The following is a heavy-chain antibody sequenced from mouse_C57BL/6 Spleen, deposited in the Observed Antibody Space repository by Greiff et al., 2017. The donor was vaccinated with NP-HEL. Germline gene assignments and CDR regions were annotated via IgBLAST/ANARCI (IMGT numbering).Heavy chain of an antibody. CDR3: ARNFLGGNFYFDY. CDR2: IWTGGGT. J-gene: IGHJ2*01. Sequence: VKLMESGPGLVAPSQSLSITCTVSGFSLTSYAISWVRQPPGKGLEWLGVIWTGGGTNYNSALKSRLSISKDNSKSQVFLKMNSLQTDDTARYYCARNFLGGNFYFDYWGQGTTLTVSS. CDR1: GFSLTSYA. D-gene: IGHD2-1*01. V-gene: IGHV2-9-1*01.